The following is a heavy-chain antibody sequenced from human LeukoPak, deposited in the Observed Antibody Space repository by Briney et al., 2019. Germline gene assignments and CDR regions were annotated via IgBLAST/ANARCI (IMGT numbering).Heavy chain of an antibody. CDR1: GFTFSSYW. D-gene: IGHD5-24*01. V-gene: IGHV3-7*01. J-gene: IGHJ4*02. Sequence: GGSLRLSCAASGFTFSSYWMSWVRQAPGKGLEWVANIKQDGSEKYYVDSVEGRFTISRDNAKNSLYLQMNSLRAEDTAVYYCARDTRWLQLRIFDYWGQGTLVTVSS. CDR3: ARDTRWLQLRIFDY. CDR2: IKQDGSEK.